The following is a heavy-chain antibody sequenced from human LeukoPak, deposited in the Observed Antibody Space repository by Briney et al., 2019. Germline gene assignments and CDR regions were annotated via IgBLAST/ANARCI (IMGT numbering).Heavy chain of an antibody. CDR3: ARGTQWLVEDGFDP. Sequence: ASVNVSCKASRYTFTSYRISSVRQPPGRGLEWMGWISAYNGNTNYAQKLQGRVTMTTDTSTSTAYMELRSLRSDDTAVYYCARGTQWLVEDGFDPWGQGTLVTVSS. J-gene: IGHJ5*02. V-gene: IGHV1-18*01. CDR2: ISAYNGNT. CDR1: RYTFTSYR. D-gene: IGHD6-19*01.